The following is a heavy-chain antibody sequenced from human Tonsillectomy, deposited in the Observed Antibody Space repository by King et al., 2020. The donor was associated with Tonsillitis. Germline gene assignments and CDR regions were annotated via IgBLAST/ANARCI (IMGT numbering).Heavy chain of an antibody. V-gene: IGHV3-33*05. Sequence: VQLVESGGGVVQPGRSLRLSCAASGFTFSSYGMHWVRQAPGKGLEWVAVISYDGSNKYYADSVKGRFTISRDNSKNTLYLQMNSLRAEDTAVYYCARDQGSSWYNYYYYGMDVWGQGTTVTVSS. CDR3: ARDQGSSWYNYYYYGMDV. J-gene: IGHJ6*02. D-gene: IGHD6-13*01. CDR1: GFTFSSYG. CDR2: ISYDGSNK.